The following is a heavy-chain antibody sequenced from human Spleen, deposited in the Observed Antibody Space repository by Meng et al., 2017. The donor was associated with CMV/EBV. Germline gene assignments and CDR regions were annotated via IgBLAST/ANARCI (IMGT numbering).Heavy chain of an antibody. V-gene: IGHV1-46*01. CDR2: INPSGGST. D-gene: IGHD3-10*01. J-gene: IGHJ5*02. Sequence: TFTSDYMHWVRQAPGQGLEWMGIINPSGGSTSYAQKFQGRVTMTRDTSTSTVYMELSSLRSEDTAVYYCARDNYYGSGSYRSHWFDPWGQGTLVTVSS. CDR3: ARDNYYGSGSYRSHWFDP. CDR1: TFTSDY.